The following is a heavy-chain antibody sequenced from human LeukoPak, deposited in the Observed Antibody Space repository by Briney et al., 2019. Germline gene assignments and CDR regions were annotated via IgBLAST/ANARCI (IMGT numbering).Heavy chain of an antibody. J-gene: IGHJ4*02. CDR3: AREAPARYGENFDY. CDR2: IYYSGST. CDR1: GGSISSYY. D-gene: IGHD3-9*01. Sequence: SETLSLTCTVSGGSISSYYWSWIRQPPGKGLEWIGYIYYSGSTNYNPSLKSRVTMSVDTSKNQFSLKLSSVTAADTAVYYCAREAPARYGENFDYWGQGTLVTVSS. V-gene: IGHV4-59*12.